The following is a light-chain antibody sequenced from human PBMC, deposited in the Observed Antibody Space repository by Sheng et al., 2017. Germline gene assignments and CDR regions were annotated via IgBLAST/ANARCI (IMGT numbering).Light chain of an antibody. CDR2: GAS. CDR3: QQYNNWPPYS. J-gene: IGKJ2*03. V-gene: IGKV3-15*01. CDR1: QSVSFN. Sequence: EIVMTQSPATLSVSPGERATLSCRASQSVSFNLAWYQQRPGQVPRLLIYGASTRVTGIPARFSGSGSGQSSLSPSPACSLEDSAVYYCQQYNNWPPYSFGRGDQA.